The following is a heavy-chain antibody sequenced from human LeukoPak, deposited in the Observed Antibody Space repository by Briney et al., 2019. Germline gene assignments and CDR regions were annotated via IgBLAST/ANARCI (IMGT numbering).Heavy chain of an antibody. CDR3: ARDTRGPFDY. Sequence: GGSLRLSCAASGFTFSNYAMSWVRQAPGKGLEWVSAISGSGYTTYYADSVKGRFTISRDNSKNALYLQMNSLRAEDTTVYYCARDTRGPFDYWGQGTLVTVSS. CDR1: GFTFSNYA. V-gene: IGHV3-23*01. D-gene: IGHD3-10*01. CDR2: ISGSGYTT. J-gene: IGHJ4*02.